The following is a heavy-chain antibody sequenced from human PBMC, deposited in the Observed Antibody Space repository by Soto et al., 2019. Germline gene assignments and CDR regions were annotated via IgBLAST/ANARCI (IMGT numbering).Heavy chain of an antibody. CDR1: GFSLSNARMG. V-gene: IGHV2-26*01. CDR2: IFSNDEK. CDR3: ARSYTTMVRGTHQIIIDAFDI. D-gene: IGHD3-10*01. Sequence: SGPTLVNPTETLTLTCTVSGFSLSNARMGVSWIRQPPGKALEWLAHIFSNDEKSYSTSLKSRLTISKDTPKSQVVLTMTNMDPVDTATYYCARSYTTMVRGTHQIIIDAFDIWGQGPTVTVS. J-gene: IGHJ3*02.